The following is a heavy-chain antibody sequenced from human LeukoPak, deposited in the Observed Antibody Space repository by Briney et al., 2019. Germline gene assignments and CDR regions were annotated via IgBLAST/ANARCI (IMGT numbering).Heavy chain of an antibody. Sequence: PSETLSLTCTVSGASISSYYWAWIRQAPGKGPEWIGYFSDNASTVDTRYSPSVKSRVSMSAGTSANQFSLQLTSVPAADTAVYYCARQPGGKQLNFAPWGPGTLVIVSS. CDR1: GASISSYY. J-gene: IGHJ5*02. CDR2: FSDNASTVDT. V-gene: IGHV4-59*08. D-gene: IGHD6-6*01. CDR3: ARQPGGKQLNFAP.